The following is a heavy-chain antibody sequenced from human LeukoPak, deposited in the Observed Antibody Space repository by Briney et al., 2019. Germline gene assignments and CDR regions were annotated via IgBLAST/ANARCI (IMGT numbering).Heavy chain of an antibody. V-gene: IGHV4-59*01. Sequence: PSETLSLTCTVSGGSISSYYWSWIRQPPGRGLEWIGYIYYSGSTNYNPSLKSRVTISVDTSKNQFSLKLSSVTAADTAVYYCVRDNGSSEWAWFDPRGQGTLVTVSS. CDR1: GGSISSYY. CDR3: VRDNGSSEWAWFDP. CDR2: IYYSGST. D-gene: IGHD6-13*01. J-gene: IGHJ5*02.